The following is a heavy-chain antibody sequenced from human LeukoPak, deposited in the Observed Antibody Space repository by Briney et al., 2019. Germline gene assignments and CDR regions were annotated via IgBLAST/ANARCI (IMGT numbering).Heavy chain of an antibody. J-gene: IGHJ2*01. CDR1: GGSFSGYY. V-gene: IGHV4-59*01. CDR3: ASKMSTYWFFDV. CDR2: AHYSGST. Sequence: MASETLSLTCAVYGGSFSGYYWSWIRQAPGKGLEWIGFAHYSGSTNYNPSLKSRVTISVDTSKSQFSLKLISVTAADTAVYYCASKMSTYWFFDVWGRGTLVTVSS. D-gene: IGHD5-24*01.